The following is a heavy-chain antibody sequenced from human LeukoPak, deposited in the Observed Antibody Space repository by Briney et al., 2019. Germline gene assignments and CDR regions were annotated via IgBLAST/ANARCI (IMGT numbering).Heavy chain of an antibody. CDR1: GFTFSDYY. CDR2: ISSSGSTI. J-gene: IGHJ5*02. V-gene: IGHV3-11*01. CDR3: ARDSGPAVSNWFDP. Sequence: PGGSLRLSCTASGFTFSDYYMSWIRQAPGKGLGWVSYISSSGSTIYYADSVKGRFTISRDNAKNSLYLQTNSLRAEATAVYYCARDSGPAVSNWFDPWGQGTLVSVSS. D-gene: IGHD2-2*01.